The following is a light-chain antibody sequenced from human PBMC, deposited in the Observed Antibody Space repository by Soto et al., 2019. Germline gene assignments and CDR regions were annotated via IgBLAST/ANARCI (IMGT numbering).Light chain of an antibody. Sequence: ETLMTQFPATLSVSPGERATLSCRASQSIFSKLAWYQQKVGQAPRLLIFGASTRATGIPARFNGSESGTEFTLTISSLQSEDFALYSCQQYNKWPPTFGGGTKVEI. J-gene: IGKJ4*01. CDR1: QSIFSK. CDR3: QQYNKWPPT. V-gene: IGKV3-15*01. CDR2: GAS.